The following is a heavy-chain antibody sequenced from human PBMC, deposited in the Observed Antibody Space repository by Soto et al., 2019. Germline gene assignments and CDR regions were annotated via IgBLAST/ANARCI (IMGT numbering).Heavy chain of an antibody. D-gene: IGHD2-8*01. CDR1: GFRFRDYT. Sequence: EVQLLESGGGLVQPGGSLTLSCAASGFRFRDYTMSWVRQAPGKVLESISVILSNYNTYYTDSVRGRFTISRDSSNNMLYLGMNSLRAEDTAAYYCARRVNGYFDYWGQGALVTVSS. V-gene: IGHV3-23*05. CDR3: ARRVNGYFDY. J-gene: IGHJ4*02. CDR2: ILSNYNT.